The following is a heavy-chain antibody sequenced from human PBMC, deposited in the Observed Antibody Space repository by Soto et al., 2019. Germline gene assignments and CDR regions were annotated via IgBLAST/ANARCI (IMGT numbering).Heavy chain of an antibody. J-gene: IGHJ5*02. D-gene: IGHD1-26*01. V-gene: IGHV3-23*01. CDR2: ISGSGFKK. Sequence: GGSLRLSCAATGFIFENFGMSWVRQAPGKGLEWISSISGSGFKKYYADSVKGRFTISRDNSKSTVYLELNNLSAEDTAVYHCAKNQGVELVPLATVDWFDPWGQGSVVTVSS. CDR1: GFIFENFG. CDR3: AKNQGVELVPLATVDWFDP.